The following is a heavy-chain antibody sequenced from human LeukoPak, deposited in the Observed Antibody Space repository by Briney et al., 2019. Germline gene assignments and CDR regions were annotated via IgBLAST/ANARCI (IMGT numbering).Heavy chain of an antibody. Sequence: GASVTVSCMASGGTFSSYAISWVRQAPGQGLEWMGGIIPIFGTANYAQKFQGRVTITADKSTSTAYMELSSLRSEDTAVYYCARAVTMVRGVIMDYYYGMDVWGKGTTVTVSS. CDR3: ARAVTMVRGVIMDYYYGMDV. V-gene: IGHV1-69*06. CDR1: GGTFSSYA. CDR2: IIPIFGTA. J-gene: IGHJ6*04. D-gene: IGHD3-10*01.